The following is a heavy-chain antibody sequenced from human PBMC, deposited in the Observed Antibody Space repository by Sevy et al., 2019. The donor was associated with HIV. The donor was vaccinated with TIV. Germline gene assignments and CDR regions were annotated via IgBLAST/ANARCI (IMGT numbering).Heavy chain of an antibody. D-gene: IGHD3-3*01. CDR2: ISGRGDTT. CDR3: ARGMILEGSWCGMDV. V-gene: IGHV3-23*01. CDR1: GFTFSSYA. Sequence: GGSLRLSCGASGFTFSSYAMSWVRQAPGTGLEWVSVISGRGDTTYYADSVKGRFTISRDNSRNTLSLQMNSLRAEDTAVYYCARGMILEGSWCGMDVWGQGTTVTVSS. J-gene: IGHJ6*02.